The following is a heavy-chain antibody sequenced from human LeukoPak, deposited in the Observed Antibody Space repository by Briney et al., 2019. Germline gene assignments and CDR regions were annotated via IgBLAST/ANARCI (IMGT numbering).Heavy chain of an antibody. J-gene: IGHJ6*03. CDR1: GFTFSSYS. V-gene: IGHV3-21*01. Sequence: AGGSLRLSCAASGFTFSSYSINWVRQAPGKGLEWVSSISSSSSYIYYADSVKGRSTISRDNAEKLVFLQMHSLRAEDTAVYYCARDEFQLRFLEWLPYHYYYMDVWGKGTTVTVSS. D-gene: IGHD3-3*01. CDR3: ARDEFQLRFLEWLPYHYYYMDV. CDR2: ISSSSSYI.